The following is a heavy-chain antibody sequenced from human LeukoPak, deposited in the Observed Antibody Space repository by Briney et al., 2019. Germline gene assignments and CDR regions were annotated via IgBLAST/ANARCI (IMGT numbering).Heavy chain of an antibody. Sequence: PSETLSLSCTVSGASIGSYYWNWIRQSPGKGLEWIGYIHVSGGTSYDPSLKSRVTIAIDTSKNQFSLKLSSVTAADTAVYYCARGTSTVVTPNYYYYYSMDVWGKGTTVTVSS. D-gene: IGHD4-23*01. CDR1: GASIGSYY. V-gene: IGHV4-4*09. CDR3: ARGTSTVVTPNYYYYYSMDV. CDR2: IHVSGGT. J-gene: IGHJ6*03.